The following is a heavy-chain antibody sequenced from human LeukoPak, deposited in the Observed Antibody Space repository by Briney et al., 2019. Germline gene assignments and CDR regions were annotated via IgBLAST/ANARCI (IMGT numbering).Heavy chain of an antibody. CDR2: IRSKAYGGAT. CDR1: GFPFCDYA. CDR3: TSLYYDSSGYYHAPPRSYWYFDL. Sequence: GVLRLSCNASGFPFCDYAMSWVRQAPGKGLEWVGFIRSKAYGGATGYAASVKGRFTISRDDSKSIAYLQMNSLKTEDTAVYYCTSLYYDSSGYYHAPPRSYWYFDLWGRGTLVTVSS. V-gene: IGHV3-49*04. D-gene: IGHD3-22*01. J-gene: IGHJ2*01.